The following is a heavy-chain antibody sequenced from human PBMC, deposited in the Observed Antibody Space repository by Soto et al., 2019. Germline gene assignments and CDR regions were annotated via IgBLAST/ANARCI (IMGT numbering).Heavy chain of an antibody. CDR1: GFTFSSYG. D-gene: IGHD3-22*01. CDR2: ISYDGSNK. Sequence: GGSVRLSCAASGFTFSSYGMHWVRQAPGKGLEWVAVISYDGSNKYYADSVKGRFTISRDNSKNTLYLQMNSLRAEDTAVYYCAKRAHYYDSSGYYFDYWGQGTLVTVSS. J-gene: IGHJ4*02. V-gene: IGHV3-30*18. CDR3: AKRAHYYDSSGYYFDY.